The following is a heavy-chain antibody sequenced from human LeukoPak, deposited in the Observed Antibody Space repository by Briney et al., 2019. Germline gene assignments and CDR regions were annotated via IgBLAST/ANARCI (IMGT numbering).Heavy chain of an antibody. CDR1: GCSLSSYY. D-gene: IGHD3-10*01. CDR2: IYYSGST. CDR3: ARGSYGSGGVYYYYYMDV. J-gene: IGHJ6*03. Sequence: PSETLSLTCTVSGCSLSSYYWSWIRQPPGKGLEWIGRIYYSGSTYYNPSLMSRVTISVDTSKNQFSLKLSSVTAADTAVYYCARGSYGSGGVYYYYYMDVWGKGTTVTISS. V-gene: IGHV4-59*01.